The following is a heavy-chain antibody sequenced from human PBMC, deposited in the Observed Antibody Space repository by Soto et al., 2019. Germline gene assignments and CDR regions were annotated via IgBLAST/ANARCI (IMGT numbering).Heavy chain of an antibody. J-gene: IGHJ6*02. Sequence: QEQLVESGGGLVRPGGSLRLSCAASGFTFSAYYMTWMRQAPGKGLEWVSYITSSSDHTNYAGSVKGRFAISRDNAKNTLYRKTKSLIVADTAVNYCVRESYSGMAVWGQGTTVTVSS. CDR3: VRESYSGMAV. V-gene: IGHV3-11*05. CDR2: ITSSSDHT. CDR1: GFTFSAYY.